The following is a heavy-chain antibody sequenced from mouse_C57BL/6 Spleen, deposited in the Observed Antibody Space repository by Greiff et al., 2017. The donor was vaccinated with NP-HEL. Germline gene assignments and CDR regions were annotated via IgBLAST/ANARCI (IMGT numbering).Heavy chain of an antibody. D-gene: IGHD1-1*01. CDR3: ARHYYGSKESYAMDY. V-gene: IGHV5-6*03. Sequence: EVKLVESGGGLVKPGGSLKLSCAASGFTFSSYGMSWVRQTPDKRLEWVATISSGGSYTYYPDSVKGRFTISRDNAKNTLYLQMSSLKSEDTAMYYCARHYYGSKESYAMDYWGQGTSVTVSS. CDR1: GFTFSSYG. J-gene: IGHJ4*01. CDR2: ISSGGSYT.